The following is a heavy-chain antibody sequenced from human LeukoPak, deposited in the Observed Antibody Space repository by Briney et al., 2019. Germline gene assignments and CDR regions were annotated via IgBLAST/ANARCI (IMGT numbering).Heavy chain of an antibody. J-gene: IGHJ4*02. V-gene: IGHV1-2*02. CDR2: IAPISGDT. CDR1: GYTFTGYY. CDR3: ARYSKTGYYYDSSGYQLGYFDY. Sequence: VASVKVSCKTSGYTFTGYYIQWVRQAPGQGLEWMGWIAPISGDTDYAQKFQGRVTMTRDTSISTAYMELNRLRSDDTAVYYCARYSKTGYYYDSSGYQLGYFDYWGQGTLVTVSS. D-gene: IGHD3-22*01.